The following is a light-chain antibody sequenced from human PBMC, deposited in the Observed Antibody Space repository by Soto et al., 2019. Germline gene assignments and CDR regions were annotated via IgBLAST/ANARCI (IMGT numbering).Light chain of an antibody. CDR1: QGMRSW. Sequence: DIQMTQSSSSVSASVGDRVTITCRASQGMRSWLAWYQQRPGKAPKLLISAASSLQSAVPSRFSGSGSGTDFTLTIISLQPDDFATYYCQQSDTFPATFGGGTKVEIK. CDR2: AAS. V-gene: IGKV1D-12*01. J-gene: IGKJ4*01. CDR3: QQSDTFPAT.